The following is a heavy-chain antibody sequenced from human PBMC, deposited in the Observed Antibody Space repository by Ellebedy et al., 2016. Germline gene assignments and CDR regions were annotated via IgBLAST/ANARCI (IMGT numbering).Heavy chain of an antibody. CDR2: INPSGGST. V-gene: IGHV1-46*01. CDR3: AREGYCSGGSCPHDNFDY. J-gene: IGHJ4*02. D-gene: IGHD2-15*01. Sequence: ASVKVSCKASGYTFTSYYMHWVRQAPGQGLEWMGIINPSGGSTSYAQKFQGRVTMTRETSTSTVYMELSSLRSEDTAVYYCAREGYCSGGSCPHDNFDYWGQGTLVTVSS. CDR1: GYTFTSYY.